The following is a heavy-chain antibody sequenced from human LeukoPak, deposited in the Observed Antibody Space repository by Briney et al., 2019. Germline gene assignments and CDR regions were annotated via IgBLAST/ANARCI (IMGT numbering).Heavy chain of an antibody. V-gene: IGHV4-59*12. D-gene: IGHD3-3*01. CDR2: IYYSGST. CDR3: ARGYDFWSGYYTGYWYFDL. J-gene: IGHJ2*01. CDR1: GGSISSYY. Sequence: PSETLSLTCTVSGGSISSYYWSWIRQPPGKGLEWIGYIYYSGSTNYNPSLKSRVTISVDTSKNQFSLKLSSVTAADTAVYYCARGYDFWSGYYTGYWYFDLWGRGTLVTVSS.